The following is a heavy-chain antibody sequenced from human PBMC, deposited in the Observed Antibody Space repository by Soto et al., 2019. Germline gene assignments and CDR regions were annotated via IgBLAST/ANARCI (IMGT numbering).Heavy chain of an antibody. CDR1: GGSFSGYY. CDR2: INHCGST. D-gene: IGHD2-8*02. Sequence: PSETLSLTCAVYGGSFSGYYWTRIRQPPGTGLEWIGEINHCGSTNYNPSLKSRVTISVDTSKNQFSLKLTSVTAADTAVYYCARDKITGLFDYWGQGTLVT. J-gene: IGHJ4*02. V-gene: IGHV4-34*01. CDR3: ARDKITGLFDY.